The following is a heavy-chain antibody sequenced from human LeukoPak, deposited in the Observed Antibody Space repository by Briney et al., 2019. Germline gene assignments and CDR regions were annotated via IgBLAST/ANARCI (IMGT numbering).Heavy chain of an antibody. CDR3: ARDQGDYGDY. CDR2: IIPIFGTA. Sequence: SVKVSCKASGYTFTSYGISWVRQAPGQGLEWMGGIIPIFGTANYAQKFQGRVTITADESTSTAYMELSSLRSEDTAVYYCARDQGDYGDYWGQGTLVTVSS. V-gene: IGHV1-69*13. J-gene: IGHJ4*02. D-gene: IGHD4-17*01. CDR1: GYTFTSYG.